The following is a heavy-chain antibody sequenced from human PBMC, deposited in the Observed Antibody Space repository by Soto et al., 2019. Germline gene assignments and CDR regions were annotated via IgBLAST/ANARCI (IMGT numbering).Heavy chain of an antibody. Sequence: QVQLVQSGAEVKKPGSSVKVSCKASGGTFSSYAISWVRQAPGQGLEWMGGIIPIFGTTNYAQKFQGRVTITADASTSTAYMEPSSLRSEDTAVYFCSSGIDGDGYNLAVFAYWGQGTLVTVSS. CDR3: SSGIDGDGYNLAVFAY. V-gene: IGHV1-69*12. CDR1: GGTFSSYA. J-gene: IGHJ4*02. CDR2: IIPIFGTT. D-gene: IGHD5-12*01.